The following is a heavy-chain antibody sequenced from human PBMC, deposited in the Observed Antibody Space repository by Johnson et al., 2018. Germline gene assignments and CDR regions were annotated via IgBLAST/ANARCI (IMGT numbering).Heavy chain of an antibody. CDR3: AKAMGFLVGTAPGH. CDR1: GFTFHDYT. D-gene: IGHD3-3*01. Sequence: VQLVESGGIVVQPGGSLRLSCAASGFTFHDYTMHWVRQGPGKGLEWVSLISWDGNIKHYAESLKGRFTISKENIKKSLYLQMNGRSTEDTGVYYCAKAMGFLVGTAPGHWDHGTLVTVSS. CDR2: ISWDGNIK. V-gene: IGHV3-43*01. J-gene: IGHJ4*01.